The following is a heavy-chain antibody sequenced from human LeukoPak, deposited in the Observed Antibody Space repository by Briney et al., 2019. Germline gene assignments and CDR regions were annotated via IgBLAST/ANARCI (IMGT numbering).Heavy chain of an antibody. CDR3: AGSTFGGVIVLDY. D-gene: IGHD3-16*02. CDR2: INPNSGGT. Sequence: ASVKVSCKASRYTFTRYGXSWVRQAPGQXXEWMGWINPNSGGTNYAQKFQGRVTMTRDTSISTAYMELSRLRSDDTAVYYCAGSTFGGVIVLDYWGQGTLVTVSS. CDR1: RYTFTRYG. V-gene: IGHV1-2*02. J-gene: IGHJ4*02.